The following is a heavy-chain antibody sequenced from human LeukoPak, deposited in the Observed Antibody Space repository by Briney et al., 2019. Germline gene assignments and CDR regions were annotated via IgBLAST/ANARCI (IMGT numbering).Heavy chain of an antibody. CDR3: AKIGRKYDFWTGFYEEEVDYMDV. D-gene: IGHD3-3*01. Sequence: GGSLRLSCAASGFTFNNYWMTWVRQAPGKGLEWVSGVSGSGGSTKHADSVKGRFTISRDNSKNTLYLQMNSLRVEDTAVYYCAKIGRKYDFWTGFYEEEVDYMDVWGKGTTVTVSS. CDR1: GFTFNNYW. J-gene: IGHJ6*03. V-gene: IGHV3-23*01. CDR2: VSGSGGST.